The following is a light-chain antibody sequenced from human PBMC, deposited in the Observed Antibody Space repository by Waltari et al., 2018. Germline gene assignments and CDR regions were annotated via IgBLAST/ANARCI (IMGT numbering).Light chain of an antibody. V-gene: IGLV3-25*03. J-gene: IGLJ2*01. CDR3: KSGETTSTNVV. Sequence: SYELTQPPSVSVSPGQTARITCSGHALPQQYAFWYRQKPGQALLLVTYKATGRPPGNPDQFLGSAPGTPFTRTIRGFQEEDEADYYGKSGETTSTNVVFGGGTKLTVL. CDR1: ALPQQY. CDR2: KAT.